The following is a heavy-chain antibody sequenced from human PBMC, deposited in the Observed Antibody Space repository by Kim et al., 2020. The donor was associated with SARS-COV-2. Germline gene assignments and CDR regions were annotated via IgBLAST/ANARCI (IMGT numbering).Heavy chain of an antibody. V-gene: IGHV4-34*01. J-gene: IGHJ4*02. CDR1: GGSFSGYY. Sequence: SETLSLTCAVYGGSFSGYYWSWIRQPPGKGLEWIGEINHSGSTNYNPSLKSRVTISVDTSKNQFSLKLSSVTAADTAVYYCARAARRIPYIAVAGFDYWGQGTLVTVSS. D-gene: IGHD6-19*01. CDR2: INHSGST. CDR3: ARAARRIPYIAVAGFDY.